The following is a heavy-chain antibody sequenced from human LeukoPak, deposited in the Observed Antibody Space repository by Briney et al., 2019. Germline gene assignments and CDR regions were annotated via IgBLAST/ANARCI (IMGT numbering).Heavy chain of an antibody. CDR3: ARAPSSSPYGSGRWYYFDY. V-gene: IGHV1-2*02. CDR2: INPNSGGT. D-gene: IGHD3-10*01. J-gene: IGHJ4*02. CDR1: GYTFTGYY. Sequence: ASVKVSCKASGYTFTGYYMHWVRQAPGQGLEWMGWINPNSGGTNYAQKFQGRFTMTRDTSISTAYMELSRLRSDDTAEYYCARAPSSSPYGSGRWYYFDYWGQGTLVTVSS.